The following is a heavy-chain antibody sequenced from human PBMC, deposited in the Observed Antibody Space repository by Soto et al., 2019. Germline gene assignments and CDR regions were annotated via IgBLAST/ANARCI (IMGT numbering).Heavy chain of an antibody. CDR2: ISGYNGNT. J-gene: IGHJ6*02. CDR3: SRFIMVGGWFDPNYYHGMDV. D-gene: IGHD3-10*01. V-gene: IGHV1-18*01. CDR1: GYTFSNYG. Sequence: QVQLVQSGAEVKKPGASVTVSCKTSGYTFSNYGINWVRQAPGQGLEWMGWISGYNGNTNYAQPVQGRVTMTIDTSTGTVYMELRSLKSDDTAIYYCSRFIMVGGWFDPNYYHGMDVWGPGTTVTVSS.